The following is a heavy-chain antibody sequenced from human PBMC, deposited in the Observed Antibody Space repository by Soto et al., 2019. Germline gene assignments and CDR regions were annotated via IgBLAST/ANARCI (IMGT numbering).Heavy chain of an antibody. CDR1: GGTFSSYT. CDR2: IIPILGIA. CDR3: ARSRTYGSANNFDY. D-gene: IGHD3-10*01. V-gene: IGHV1-69*02. J-gene: IGHJ4*02. Sequence: QVQLVQSGAEVKKPGSSVKVSCKASGGTFSSYTISWVRQAPGQGLEWMGRIIPILGIANYAQKFQGRVTITAEKSTSTAYMELSSLRSEDTAVYYCARSRTYGSANNFDYWGQGTLVTVSS.